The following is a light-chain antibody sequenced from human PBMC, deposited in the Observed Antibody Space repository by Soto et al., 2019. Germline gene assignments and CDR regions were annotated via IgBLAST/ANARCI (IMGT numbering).Light chain of an antibody. CDR2: KVS. CDR1: QSLVHSDGNTH. V-gene: IGKV2-30*02. CDR3: MQGTNWPYT. Sequence: DVVMTQSPLSLPVTLGQPASISCRSTQSLVHSDGNTHLNWFQQRPGQSPRRLICKVSNRDSGVPDRFSGSASGTDFTLKISRGEAEDVGVYYCMQGTNWPYTFGQGTKLEIK. J-gene: IGKJ2*01.